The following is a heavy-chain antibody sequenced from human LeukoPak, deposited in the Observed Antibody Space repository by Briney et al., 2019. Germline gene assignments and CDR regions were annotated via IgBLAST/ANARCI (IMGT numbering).Heavy chain of an antibody. V-gene: IGHV3-7*01. CDR2: IKQDGSEK. D-gene: IGHD3-16*01. CDR1: GFTFSSYW. J-gene: IGHJ4*02. Sequence: GGSLRLSCAASGFTFSSYWMSWVRQAPGKGLEWVANIKQDGSEKYYVDSVKGQFTISRDNAKNSLYLQMNSLRAEDTAVYYRARARRGYYFDYWGQGTLVTVSS. CDR3: ARARRGYYFDY.